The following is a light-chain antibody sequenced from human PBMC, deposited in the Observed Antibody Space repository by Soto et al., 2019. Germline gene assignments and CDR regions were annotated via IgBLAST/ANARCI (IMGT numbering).Light chain of an antibody. CDR2: AAF. Sequence: DIQMTQSPSSLSAYVGDRVTITCRASQSISSYLNWYQQKPGKAPKLLIYAAFILQSGVPSRFGGSGAGTDFTLTVSSLQPEDFATYFCQQSYNMPFTFGPGTKVDI. J-gene: IGKJ3*01. V-gene: IGKV1-39*01. CDR1: QSISSY. CDR3: QQSYNMPFT.